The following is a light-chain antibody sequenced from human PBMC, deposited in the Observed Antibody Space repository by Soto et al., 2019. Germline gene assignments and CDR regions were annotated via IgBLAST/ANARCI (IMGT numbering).Light chain of an antibody. CDR2: DVS. Sequence: IQMTQSPSSLSASVGDRVTITCRASQGIRNDLGWYQQKPGKAPKLLIYDVSSLQSGVPSRFSGSGSGTEFSLTISSLQPDDFATYYCQHYKMYSPWTFGQGTKVDIK. CDR1: QGIRND. CDR3: QHYKMYSPWT. V-gene: IGKV1-17*01. J-gene: IGKJ1*01.